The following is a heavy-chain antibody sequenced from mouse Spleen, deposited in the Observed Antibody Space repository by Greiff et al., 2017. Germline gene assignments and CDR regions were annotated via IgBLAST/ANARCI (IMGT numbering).Heavy chain of an antibody. CDR2: ISYDGSN. Sequence: ESGPGLVKPSQSLSLTCSVTGYSITSGYYWNWIRQFPGNKLEWMGYISYDGSNNYNPSLKNRISITRDTSKNQFFLKLNSVTTEDTATYYCAREAYYDTYAMDYWGQGTSVTVSS. CDR1: GYSITSGYY. J-gene: IGHJ4*01. D-gene: IGHD2-4*01. V-gene: IGHV3-6*01. CDR3: AREAYYDTYAMDY.